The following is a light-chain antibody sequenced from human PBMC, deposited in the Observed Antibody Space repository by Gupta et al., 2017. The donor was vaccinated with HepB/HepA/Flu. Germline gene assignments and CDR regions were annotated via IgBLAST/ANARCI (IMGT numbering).Light chain of an antibody. Sequence: TLSASVGDRVTITCRASQSISSWLAWYQQKPGKAPKFLIYKASNLESGVPSRFSGSGSGTEFTLTISGLQPDDFAIYYCQQYRTFPLTFGGGTKVEIK. V-gene: IGKV1-5*03. J-gene: IGKJ4*01. CDR1: QSISSW. CDR3: QQYRTFPLT. CDR2: KAS.